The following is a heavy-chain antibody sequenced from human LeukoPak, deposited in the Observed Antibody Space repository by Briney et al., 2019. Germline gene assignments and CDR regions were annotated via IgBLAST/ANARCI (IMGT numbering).Heavy chain of an antibody. V-gene: IGHV4-59*01. D-gene: IGHD1-7*01. CDR1: GGSISSYY. CDR3: ARYRGNNWNYYFDY. CDR2: IYYSGST. Sequence: SETLSLTCTVSGGSISSYYWSWLRQPPGKGLEWIGYIYYSGSTNYNPSLKSRVTISVDTSKNQFSLKLSSVTAADTAVYYCARYRGNNWNYYFDYWGQGTLVTVSS. J-gene: IGHJ4*02.